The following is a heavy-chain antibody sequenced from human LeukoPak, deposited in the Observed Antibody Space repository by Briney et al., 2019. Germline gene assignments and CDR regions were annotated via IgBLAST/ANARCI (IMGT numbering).Heavy chain of an antibody. J-gene: IGHJ4*02. V-gene: IGHV4-4*07. D-gene: IGHD2-2*01. CDR3: ARASETVPAAYYFDY. CDR2: IYTSGST. CDR1: GGSICSYY. Sequence: PSETLSLTXTVSGGSICSYYWSWIRQAAGKGLEWIGRIYTSGSTNYNPSLKSRVTMSVDTSKNQFSLKLSSVTAADTAVYYCARASETVPAAYYFDYWGQGTLVTVSS.